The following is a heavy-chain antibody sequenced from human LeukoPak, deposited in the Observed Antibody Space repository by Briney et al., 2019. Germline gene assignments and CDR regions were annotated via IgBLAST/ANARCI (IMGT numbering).Heavy chain of an antibody. V-gene: IGHV1-2*02. Sequence: ASVKVSCKASGYTFTGYYMHWVRQAPGQGLEWMGWINPNSGGTNYAQKFQGRVTMTRDTSISTAYMELSRLRSDDTAVYYCARDFLGAVAGTGWFDPWGQGTLVTVSS. D-gene: IGHD6-19*01. CDR3: ARDFLGAVAGTGWFDP. CDR2: INPNSGGT. CDR1: GYTFTGYY. J-gene: IGHJ5*02.